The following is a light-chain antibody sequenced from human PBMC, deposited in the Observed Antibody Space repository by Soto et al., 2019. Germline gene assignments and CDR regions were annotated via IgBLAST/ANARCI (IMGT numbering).Light chain of an antibody. CDR3: QQYNSYWT. Sequence: DIQMTQSPSTLSASVGDRLTITCRASQSISSWLAWYQQKPGKDPKLLIYDASSLESGVPSRFSGSGSGTEFSLTISSLQPDDFATYYCQQYNSYWTFGQGTKVDI. J-gene: IGKJ1*01. CDR2: DAS. CDR1: QSISSW. V-gene: IGKV1-5*01.